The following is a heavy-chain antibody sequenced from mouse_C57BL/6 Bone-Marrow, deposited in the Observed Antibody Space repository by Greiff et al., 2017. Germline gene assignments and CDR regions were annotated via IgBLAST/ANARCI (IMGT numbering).Heavy chain of an antibody. V-gene: IGHV1-4*01. CDR1: GYTFTSYT. J-gene: IGHJ4*01. D-gene: IGHD1-2*01. Sequence: VQLQQSGAELARPGASVKMSCKASGYTFTSYTMHWVKQRPGQGLEWIGYINPSSGYTKYNQKFKDKATLTADKSSSTAYMQLSSLTSEDSAVYYCARSGAPKARNYAMDYWGQGTSVTVSS. CDR2: INPSSGYT. CDR3: ARSGAPKARNYAMDY.